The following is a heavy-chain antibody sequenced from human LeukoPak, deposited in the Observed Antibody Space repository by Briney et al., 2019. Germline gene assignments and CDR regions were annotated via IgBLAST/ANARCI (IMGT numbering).Heavy chain of an antibody. CDR2: IIPILGIA. CDR1: GGTFSSYA. D-gene: IGHD6-6*01. V-gene: IGHV1-69*04. J-gene: IGHJ4*02. CDR3: ARGGEYSSSSGVY. Sequence: SVKVSCKASGGTFSSYAISWVRQAPGQGLEWMGRIIPILGIANYAQKFQGRVTITADKSTSTAYMELSSLRSEDTAVYYCARGGEYSSSSGVYWGQGTLVTVSS.